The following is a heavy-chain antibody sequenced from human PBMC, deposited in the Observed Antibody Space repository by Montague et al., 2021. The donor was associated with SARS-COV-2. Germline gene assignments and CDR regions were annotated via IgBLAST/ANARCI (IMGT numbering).Heavy chain of an antibody. Sequence: SETLSLTCAVYGGSFSGYYWSWIRQLPGKGLEWIGEINHSGSTNYNPSLKSRVTISVDTSKNQFSLKLSSVTAADTAVYYCARERYSFSLTRGSTWFDPWGQGTLVIVSS. CDR1: GGSFSGYY. J-gene: IGHJ5*02. CDR3: ARERYSFSLTRGSTWFDP. V-gene: IGHV4-34*01. CDR2: INHSGST. D-gene: IGHD3-9*01.